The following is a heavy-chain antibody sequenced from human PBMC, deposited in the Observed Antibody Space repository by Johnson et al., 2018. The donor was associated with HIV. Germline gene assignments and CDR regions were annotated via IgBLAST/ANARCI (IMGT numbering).Heavy chain of an antibody. V-gene: IGHV3-30*04. D-gene: IGHD2-8*02. Sequence: QEQLEESGGGVVQPGRSLRLSCAASGFTFSSYAMHWVRQAPGKGLEWVAVISYDGSNKYYADSVKGRFTISRDNSKNTLYLQMNSLRAEDTAVYYCAGEREISGPFNMVLGVYAIAEWTHDAFDIWGQGTMVTVSS. J-gene: IGHJ3*02. CDR3: AGEREISGPFNMVLGVYAIAEWTHDAFDI. CDR2: ISYDGSNK. CDR1: GFTFSSYA.